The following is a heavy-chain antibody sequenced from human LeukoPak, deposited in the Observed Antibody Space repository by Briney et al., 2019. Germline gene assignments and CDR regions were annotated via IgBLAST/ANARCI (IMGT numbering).Heavy chain of an antibody. D-gene: IGHD3-10*01. CDR3: ATDRLGGSGSSDY. J-gene: IGHJ4*02. V-gene: IGHV3-7*01. CDR2: IKQDGSEK. Sequence: GGSLRLSCAASGFTFSSYWMSWVRQAPGKGLEWVANIKQDGSEKYYVDSVKGRFTISRDNAKNSLYLQMNSLRAEDTAVYYCATDRLGGSGSSDYWGQGTLVTVSS. CDR1: GFTFSSYW.